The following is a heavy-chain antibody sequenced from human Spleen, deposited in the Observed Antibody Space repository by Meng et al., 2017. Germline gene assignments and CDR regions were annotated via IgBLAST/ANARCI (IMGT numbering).Heavy chain of an antibody. V-gene: IGHV3-11*04. CDR3: ARERLRWYEGNAFDI. CDR2: ISSSGSTI. J-gene: IGHJ3*02. D-gene: IGHD4-23*01. CDR1: GFTVSSHY. Sequence: GESLKISCAASGFTVSSHYMSWVRQAPGKGLEWVSYISSSGSTIYYADSVKGRFTISRDNAKNSLYVQMNSLRAEDTAVYYCARERLRWYEGNAFDIWGQGTMVTVSS.